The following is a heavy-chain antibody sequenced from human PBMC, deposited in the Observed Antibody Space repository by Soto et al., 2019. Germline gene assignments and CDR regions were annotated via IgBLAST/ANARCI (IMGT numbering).Heavy chain of an antibody. CDR3: AGVGSYGFPRDFDL. Sequence: QVQLQESGPGLVKPSETLSLTCTVSCGSISSYYWSCIRQPPGKGLEWIGYICYSGSTNYHPSLKSRVPISVDASKNQFSLELRFVTAAAVAVYYCAGVGSYGFPRDFDLWCRGTLVTVSS. D-gene: IGHD5-18*01. CDR2: ICYSGST. CDR1: CGSISSYY. J-gene: IGHJ2*01. V-gene: IGHV4-59*01.